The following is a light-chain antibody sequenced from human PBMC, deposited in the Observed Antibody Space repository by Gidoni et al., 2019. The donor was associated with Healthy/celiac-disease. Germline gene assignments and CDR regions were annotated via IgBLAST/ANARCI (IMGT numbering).Light chain of an antibody. Sequence: QSVLTQQPSVSGAPGPRVTISCTGSSSNIGAVYDVHWYQELPVTAPKLLIYGNSNRPSGVPDRFSGSKSGTSASLAITGLQAEDEADYYCQSYDSSLSGWVFGGGTKLTVL. V-gene: IGLV1-40*01. CDR2: GNS. J-gene: IGLJ3*02. CDR1: SSNIGAVYD. CDR3: QSYDSSLSGWV.